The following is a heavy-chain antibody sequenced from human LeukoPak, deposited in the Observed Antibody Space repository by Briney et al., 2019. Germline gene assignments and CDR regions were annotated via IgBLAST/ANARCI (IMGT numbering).Heavy chain of an antibody. CDR3: VKVTAAGFVDH. D-gene: IGHD6-13*01. Sequence: GESLRLSCAASGFTFSTYALSWVRQAPGKGLEWVSAISASGDATYYADSVKGRFTISRDNSKNMLNLQMNSLGAEDTALYYCVKVTAAGFVDHWGQGTLVTVSS. V-gene: IGHV3-23*01. CDR1: GFTFSTYA. CDR2: ISASGDAT. J-gene: IGHJ4*02.